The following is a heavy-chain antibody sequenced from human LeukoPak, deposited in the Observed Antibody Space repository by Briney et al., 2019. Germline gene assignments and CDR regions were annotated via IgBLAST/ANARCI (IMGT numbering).Heavy chain of an antibody. V-gene: IGHV4-59*01. D-gene: IGHD2-2*02. CDR2: IYYSGNT. J-gene: IGHJ4*02. CDR1: GVSITTYY. CDR3: ARAYTSWSFDY. Sequence: KPSETLSLTCTVSGVSITTYYWSWIRQPPGKGLEWIGFIYYSGNTNYNPSLKSRVTISVDTSKNQFSLKLSSVTAADTAVYYCARAYTSWSFDYWGQGTLVTASS.